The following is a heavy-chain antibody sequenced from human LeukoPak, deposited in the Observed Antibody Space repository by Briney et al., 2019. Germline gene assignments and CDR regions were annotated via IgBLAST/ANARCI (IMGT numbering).Heavy chain of an antibody. CDR2: ITGSAGST. Sequence: GGSLRLSCAASGFTFSSYAMSWVRQAPGKGLELVASITGSAGSTYYADSMKGRFTVSRDYSQNTLYLHMNSLRAEDTATYYCAKSPHAHFNAGWYFDLWGRGTLVTVSS. V-gene: IGHV3-23*01. CDR3: AKSPHAHFNAGWYFDL. CDR1: GFTFSSYA. D-gene: IGHD3-3*02. J-gene: IGHJ2*01.